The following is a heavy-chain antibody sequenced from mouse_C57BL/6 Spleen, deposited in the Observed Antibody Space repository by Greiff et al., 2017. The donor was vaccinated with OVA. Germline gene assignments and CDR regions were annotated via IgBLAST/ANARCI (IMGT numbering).Heavy chain of an antibody. CDR1: GYAFSSSW. CDR3: AKPSYDYDGFDY. J-gene: IGHJ2*01. D-gene: IGHD2-4*01. Sequence: VQLQQSGPELVKPGASVKISCKASGYAFSSSWMNWVKQRPGKGLEWIGRIYPGDGDTNYNGKFKGKATLTADKSSSTAYMQLSSLTSEDSAVCFCAKPSYDYDGFDYWGQGTTLTVSS. V-gene: IGHV1-82*01. CDR2: IYPGDGDT.